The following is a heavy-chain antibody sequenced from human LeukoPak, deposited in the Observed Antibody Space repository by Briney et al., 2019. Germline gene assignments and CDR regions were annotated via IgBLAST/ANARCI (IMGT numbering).Heavy chain of an antibody. D-gene: IGHD1-1*01. CDR2: IHHSGSS. Sequence: SETLSLTCTVSGYSINSGYYWGWIRQPPGKGLEWIGSIHHSGSSNYNPSLQSRVTISVDTSRGHFSLKLSSATAADTAVYYCARGERLGPDFWGQGTLVTVSS. CDR1: GYSINSGYY. J-gene: IGHJ4*02. CDR3: ARGERLGPDF. V-gene: IGHV4-38-2*02.